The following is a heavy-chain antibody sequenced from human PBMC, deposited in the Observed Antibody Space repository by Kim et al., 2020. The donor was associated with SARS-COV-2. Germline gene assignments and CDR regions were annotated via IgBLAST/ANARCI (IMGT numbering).Heavy chain of an antibody. V-gene: IGHV4-39*01. CDR2: IYYSGST. D-gene: IGHD3-10*01. CDR3: AIVGRGGFGELFGWSFDYGMDV. J-gene: IGHJ6*02. Sequence: SETLSLTCTVSGGSISSSSYYWGWIRQPPGKGLEWIGSIYYSGSTYYNPSLKSRVTISVDTSKNQFPLKLSSVTAADTAVYYCAIVGRGGFGELFGWSFDYGMDVWGQGTTVTVSS. CDR1: GGSISSSSYY.